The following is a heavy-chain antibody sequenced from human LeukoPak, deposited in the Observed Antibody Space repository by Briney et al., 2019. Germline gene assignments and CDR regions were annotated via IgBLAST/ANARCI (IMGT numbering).Heavy chain of an antibody. CDR3: AHRLPGSSGWYFDY. D-gene: IGHD6-19*01. CDR2: IYWADDK. V-gene: IGHV2-5*02. CDR1: GFSLSTSGPG. J-gene: IGHJ4*02. Sequence: ESGPTLVKPTQTLTLTCTFSGFSLSTSGPGVGWIRQPPGKALEWLALIYWADDKRYSPSLKSRLNITKDTSKNQVVLTMTNKDPVDTATYYCAHRLPGSSGWYFDYWGQGTLVTVSS.